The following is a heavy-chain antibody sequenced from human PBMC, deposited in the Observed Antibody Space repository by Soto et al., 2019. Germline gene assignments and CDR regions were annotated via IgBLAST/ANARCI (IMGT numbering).Heavy chain of an antibody. CDR1: GGSITTSSYN. Sequence: QLQLQESGPGLVKPSETLSLTCSVSGGSITTSSYNGDWIRQPPGKGLEWIGTIYYDGSTSYNPSLKSQVTISVDTSKNHFALKVNSVTAADTAVYYCARFYGNAFDVWGRGTVVTVSS. J-gene: IGHJ3*01. V-gene: IGHV4-39*02. CDR2: IYYDGST. CDR3: ARFYGNAFDV. D-gene: IGHD3-10*01.